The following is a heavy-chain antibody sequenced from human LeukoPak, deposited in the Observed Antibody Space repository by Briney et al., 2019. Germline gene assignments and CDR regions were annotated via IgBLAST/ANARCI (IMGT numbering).Heavy chain of an antibody. J-gene: IGHJ6*02. CDR2: INQDGGEK. CDR1: VFTFSDYW. CDR3: ARRLYYYYGMDV. Sequence: PGGSLRLSCAASVFTFSDYWMSWVRQAPGKGLEWVANINQDGGEKYYVASVTGRFTISRDNAKNSLYLQMNSLGVEDTAVYYCARRLYYYYGMDVWGQGTTVTVSS. V-gene: IGHV3-7*01. D-gene: IGHD3-16*01.